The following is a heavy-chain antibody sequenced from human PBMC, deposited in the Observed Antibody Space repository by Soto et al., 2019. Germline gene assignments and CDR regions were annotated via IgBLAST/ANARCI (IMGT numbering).Heavy chain of an antibody. V-gene: IGHV4-34*01. CDR2: INHSGST. CDR1: GGSFSGYY. J-gene: IGHJ3*02. Sequence: SETLSLTCAVYGGSFSGYYWSRIRQPPGKGLEWIGEINHSGSTNYNPSLKSRVTISVDTSKNQFSLKLSSVTAADTAVYYCARGVTIFRGATADAFDIWGQGTMVTVSS. D-gene: IGHD3-10*01. CDR3: ARGVTIFRGATADAFDI.